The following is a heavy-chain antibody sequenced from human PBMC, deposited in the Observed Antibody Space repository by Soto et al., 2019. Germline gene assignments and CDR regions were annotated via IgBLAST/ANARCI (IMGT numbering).Heavy chain of an antibody. V-gene: IGHV3-33*01. CDR2: IWRDGNSQ. J-gene: IGHJ6*02. CDR3: ATDSWGPEV. Sequence: QVQLVESGGGVVQPGRSLRLSCAASGFSFSSYNMHWVRQAPGKGLEWVTFIWRDGNSQSHADSVKGRFTVSRDNSKNTLYLQMDSLRGEDTAVYYCATDSWGPEVWGQGTTVPVSS. D-gene: IGHD7-27*01. CDR1: GFSFSSYN.